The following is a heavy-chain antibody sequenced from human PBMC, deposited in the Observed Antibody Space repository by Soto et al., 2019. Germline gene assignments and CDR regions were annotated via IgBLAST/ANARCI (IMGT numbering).Heavy chain of an antibody. CDR3: ARSLGALWFGEL. J-gene: IGHJ4*02. Sequence: QVQLVQSGAEVKKPGSSVKVSCKASGGTFSSYTISWVRQAPGQGLEWMGRIIPILGIANYAQKFQGRVTITADKSTSTAYMELSSLRSEDTAVYYCARSLGALWFGELWGQGTLVTVSS. CDR1: GGTFSSYT. D-gene: IGHD3-10*01. V-gene: IGHV1-69*02. CDR2: IIPILGIA.